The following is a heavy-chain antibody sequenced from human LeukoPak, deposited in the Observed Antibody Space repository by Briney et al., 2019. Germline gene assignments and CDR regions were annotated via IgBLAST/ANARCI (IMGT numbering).Heavy chain of an antibody. J-gene: IGHJ4*02. D-gene: IGHD5-12*01. CDR2: ISGSGGST. CDR1: GFTINTNY. V-gene: IGHV3-23*01. Sequence: PGGSLRLSCAASGFTINTNYMNWVRQAPGKGLEWVSAISGSGGSTYYADSVKSRFTISRDNSKNTLYLQMNSLRAEDTAVYYCAKDSGYEGFDYWGQGTLATVSS. CDR3: AKDSGYEGFDY.